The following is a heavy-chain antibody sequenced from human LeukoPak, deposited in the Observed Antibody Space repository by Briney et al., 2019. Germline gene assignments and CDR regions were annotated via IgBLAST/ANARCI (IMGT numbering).Heavy chain of an antibody. CDR3: AELGITMIGGV. Sequence: GGSLRLSCVASRFTFSSFSMSWVRQAPGKGLEWVANIKQDGSEKYYVDSVKGRFTISRDNAKNSLYLQMNSLRAEDTAVYYCAELGITMIGGVWGKGTTVTISS. CDR1: RFTFSSFS. J-gene: IGHJ6*04. V-gene: IGHV3-7*01. D-gene: IGHD3-10*02. CDR2: IKQDGSEK.